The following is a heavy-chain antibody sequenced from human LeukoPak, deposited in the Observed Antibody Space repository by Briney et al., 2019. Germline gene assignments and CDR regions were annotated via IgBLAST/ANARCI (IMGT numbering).Heavy chain of an antibody. CDR1: GGSISSGDYY. CDR3: ARVPRLYSGSYDPILD. CDR2: IYYSGST. Sequence: PSETLSLTCTVSGGSISSGDYYWSWIRQPPGKGLEWIGYIYYSGSTYYNPSLKSRVTISVDTSKNQFSLKLSSVTAADTAAYYCARVPRLYSGSYDPILDWGQGTLVTVSS. D-gene: IGHD1-26*01. J-gene: IGHJ4*02. V-gene: IGHV4-30-4*08.